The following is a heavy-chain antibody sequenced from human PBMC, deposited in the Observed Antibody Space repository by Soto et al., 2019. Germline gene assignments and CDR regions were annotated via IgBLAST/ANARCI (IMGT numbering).Heavy chain of an antibody. D-gene: IGHD6-19*01. V-gene: IGHV4-39*01. CDR3: ASRDSSGWSATENWFDP. J-gene: IGHJ5*02. CDR1: GGSISSSSYY. Sequence: PSETLSLTCTVSGGSISSSSYYWGWIRQPPGKGLEWIGSIYYSGSTYYNPSLKSRVTISVDTSKNQFSLKLSSVTAADTAVYYCASRDSSGWSATENWFDPWGQGTLVTVSS. CDR2: IYYSGST.